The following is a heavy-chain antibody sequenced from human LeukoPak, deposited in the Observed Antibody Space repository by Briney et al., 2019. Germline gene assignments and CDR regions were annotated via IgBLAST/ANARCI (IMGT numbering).Heavy chain of an antibody. CDR1: GYSISSGYY. D-gene: IGHD3-10*01. J-gene: IGHJ6*04. CDR2: MSHNRGT. V-gene: IGHV4-38-2*01. Sequence: PSETLSLTCAVSGYSISSGYYWGWIRQPPREGLEWIGSMSHNRGTYYNPSLKSRVTISMDTSKNQFSLRLSSVTAADTAVYYCASYYASGVSAYNYYGMDVWGKGTTVTVSS. CDR3: ASYYASGVSAYNYYGMDV.